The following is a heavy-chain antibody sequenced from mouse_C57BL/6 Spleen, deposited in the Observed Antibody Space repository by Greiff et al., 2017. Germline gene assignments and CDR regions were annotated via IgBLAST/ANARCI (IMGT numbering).Heavy chain of an antibody. V-gene: IGHV14-4*01. J-gene: IGHJ2*01. Sequence: EVKLQESGAELVRPGASVKLSCTASGFNIKDDYMHWVKQRPEQGLEWIGWIDPENGDTEYASKFQGKATITADTSSNTAYLQLSSLTSEDTAVYYCTSYYGSSYYYWGQGTTLTVSS. CDR1: GFNIKDDY. D-gene: IGHD1-1*01. CDR2: IDPENGDT. CDR3: TSYYGSSYYY.